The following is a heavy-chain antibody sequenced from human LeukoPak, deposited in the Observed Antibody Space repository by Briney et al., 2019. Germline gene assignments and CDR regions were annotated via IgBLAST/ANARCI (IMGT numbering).Heavy chain of an antibody. J-gene: IGHJ4*02. CDR2: INPSGGST. V-gene: IGHV1-46*01. CDR3: ARRWRYGDYNMNYFDY. Sequence: GASVKVSCKASGYTFTSYYMHWVRQAPGQGLEWMGIINPSGGSTSYAQKFQGRVTMTRDTPTSTVYMELSSLRSEDTAVYYCARRWRYGDYNMNYFDYWGQGTLVTVSS. CDR1: GYTFTSYY. D-gene: IGHD4-17*01.